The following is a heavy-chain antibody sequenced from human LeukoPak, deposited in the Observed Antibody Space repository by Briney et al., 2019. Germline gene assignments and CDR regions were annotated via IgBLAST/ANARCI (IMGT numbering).Heavy chain of an antibody. CDR2: ISGSGGST. CDR3: AKDPVVRYFDWLLKDY. Sequence: GGSLRLSCAASGFTFTSYVMRWVRQAPGKGLEWVSAISGSGGSTYYADSVKGRFTISKDNSKNTLYLQMNSLRAEDTAVYYCAKDPVVRYFDWLLKDYWGQGTLVTVSS. V-gene: IGHV3-23*01. J-gene: IGHJ4*02. CDR1: GFTFTSYV. D-gene: IGHD3-9*01.